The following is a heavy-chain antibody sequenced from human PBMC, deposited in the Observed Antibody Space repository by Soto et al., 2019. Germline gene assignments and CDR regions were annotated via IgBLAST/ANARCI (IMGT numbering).Heavy chain of an antibody. CDR2: IVVDSGNT. CDR3: AAGAKFTIFGVVRHFDY. J-gene: IGHJ4*02. CDR1: GFTFTSSA. V-gene: IGHV1-58*01. D-gene: IGHD3-3*01. Sequence: GASVKVSFKASGFTFTSSAVQWLRQARGQRLEWIGWIVVDSGNTNYAQKFQERVTITRDMSTSTAYMELSGLRSEDTAVYYCAAGAKFTIFGVVRHFDYWGQGTLVTVSS.